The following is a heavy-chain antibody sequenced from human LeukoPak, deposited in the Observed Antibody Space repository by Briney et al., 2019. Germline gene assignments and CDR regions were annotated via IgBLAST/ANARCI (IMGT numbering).Heavy chain of an antibody. CDR2: ISSSGSTI. CDR3: AKAGNVLRFLEWFCYYFDY. V-gene: IGHV3-11*01. Sequence: PGGSLRLSCAASGFTFSDYYMSWIRQAPGKGLEWVSYISSSGSTIYYADSVKGRFTISRDNAKNSLYLQMNSLRAEDTAVYYCAKAGNVLRFLEWFCYYFDYWGQGTLVTVSS. CDR1: GFTFSDYY. D-gene: IGHD3-3*01. J-gene: IGHJ4*02.